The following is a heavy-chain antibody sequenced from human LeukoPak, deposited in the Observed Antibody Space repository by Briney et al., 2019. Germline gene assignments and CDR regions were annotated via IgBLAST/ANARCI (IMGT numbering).Heavy chain of an antibody. CDR1: GYTFTGYY. CDR3: VREEWLRNFDY. V-gene: IGHV1-2*06. J-gene: IGHJ4*02. Sequence: ASVKVSCKASGYTFTGYYMHWVRQAPGQGLEWMGRINPNSGGTNYAQKFQGRVTMTRDTSISTAYMELSRLRSDDTAVYYCVREEWLRNFDYWGQGTLVTVSS. D-gene: IGHD5-12*01. CDR2: INPNSGGT.